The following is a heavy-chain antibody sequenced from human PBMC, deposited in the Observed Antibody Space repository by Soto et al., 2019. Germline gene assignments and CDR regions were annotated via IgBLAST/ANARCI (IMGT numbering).Heavy chain of an antibody. D-gene: IGHD6-19*01. V-gene: IGHV4-39*01. CDR3: ACILYSSGWPYYYYGMDV. J-gene: IGHJ6*02. CDR1: GGSISSSSYY. Sequence: SETLSLTCTVSGGSISSSSYYWGWIRQPPGKGMEWIGSIYYSGSTYYNPSLKSRVTISVDTSKNQFSLKLSSVTAADTAVYYCACILYSSGWPYYYYGMDVWGQGTTVTSP. CDR2: IYYSGST.